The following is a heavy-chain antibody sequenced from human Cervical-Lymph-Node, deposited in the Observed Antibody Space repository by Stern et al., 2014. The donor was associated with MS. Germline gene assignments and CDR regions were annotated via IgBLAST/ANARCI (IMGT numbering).Heavy chain of an antibody. D-gene: IGHD5-24*01. Sequence: EVQLVESGGGLVQPGRSLRLSCAASGFTFDECAMHWVRQAPGKGLEWVSGISWNSNNIGYADSVSGRFTISRDNAKNSLYLQMNCLIPEDTAFYYCAKDISEMLYYFDSWGEGTLVTVSS. CDR2: ISWNSNNI. CDR1: GFTFDECA. CDR3: AKDISEMLYYFDS. V-gene: IGHV3-9*01. J-gene: IGHJ4*02.